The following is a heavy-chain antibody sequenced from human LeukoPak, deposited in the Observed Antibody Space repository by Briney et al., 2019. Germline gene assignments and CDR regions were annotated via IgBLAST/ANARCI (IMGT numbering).Heavy chain of an antibody. J-gene: IGHJ4*02. Sequence: PSETLSLTCTVSGGSISSSSYYWGWIRRPPGKGLEWIGSIYYSGSTYYNPSLKSRVTISVDTSKNQFSLKLSSVTAADTAVYYCARLHLYGYMDYWGQGTLVTVSS. CDR1: GGSISSSSYY. D-gene: IGHD5/OR15-5a*01. CDR2: IYYSGST. CDR3: ARLHLYGYMDY. V-gene: IGHV4-39*01.